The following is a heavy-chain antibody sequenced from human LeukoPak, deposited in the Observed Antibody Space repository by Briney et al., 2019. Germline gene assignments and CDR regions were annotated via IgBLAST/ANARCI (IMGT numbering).Heavy chain of an antibody. V-gene: IGHV3-64*01. Sequence: PGGSLRLSCAASGFTFSSYAMHWVRQAPGKGLEYVSAISSNGGSTYYANSVKGRFTISRDNSKNTLYLQMGSLRAEDMAVYYCARAGLNWNRGAGDIWGQGTMVTVSS. CDR3: ARAGLNWNRGAGDI. CDR1: GFTFSSYA. D-gene: IGHD1-1*01. CDR2: ISSNGGST. J-gene: IGHJ3*02.